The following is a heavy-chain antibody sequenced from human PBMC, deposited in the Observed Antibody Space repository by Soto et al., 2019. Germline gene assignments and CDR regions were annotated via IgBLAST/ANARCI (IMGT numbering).Heavy chain of an antibody. Sequence: PSETLSLTCAVYGGSFSGYYWSWIRQPPGKGLEWIGEINHSGSTNYNPSLKSRVTISVDTSKNQFSLKLSSVTAADTAVYYCARGGYHRSYYYGSGSYYKTPLTNWGQGTLVTVSS. CDR3: ARGGYHRSYYYGSGSYYKTPLTN. D-gene: IGHD3-10*01. CDR2: INHSGST. CDR1: GGSFSGYY. V-gene: IGHV4-34*01. J-gene: IGHJ4*02.